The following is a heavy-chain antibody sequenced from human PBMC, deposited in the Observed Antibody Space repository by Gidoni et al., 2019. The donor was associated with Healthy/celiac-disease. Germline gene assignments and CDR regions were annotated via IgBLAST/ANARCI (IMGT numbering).Heavy chain of an antibody. Sequence: QVQLQQWCAGLLKPSETLSLTCAVYGGSFSGYYWSSTRQPPGTGLEGIGEINHSGSTNYNPSLKRRVTITVDTDKNKFSLKLSSVTVADTAVDYYARGIDMIVEASGGMDVWGQGTTVTVSS. J-gene: IGHJ6*02. D-gene: IGHD3-22*01. CDR3: ARGIDMIVEASGGMDV. CDR1: GGSFSGYY. V-gene: IGHV4-34*01. CDR2: INHSGST.